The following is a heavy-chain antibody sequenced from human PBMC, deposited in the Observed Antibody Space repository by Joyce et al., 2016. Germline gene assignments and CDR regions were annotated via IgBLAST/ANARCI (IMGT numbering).Heavy chain of an antibody. Sequence: QVQLVQSGAEVKKHGASVKVSCKASGYTFTDYYIHWVRQASGQGLEWMGGINRNSGGTEYPQKFQGRVTMTRDTSIRTAYMELTGLRSDDTAVYYCARGDLRTSSPLFWYFALWGRGTLVTVSS. CDR1: GYTFTDYY. CDR2: INRNSGGT. V-gene: IGHV1-2*02. J-gene: IGHJ2*01. CDR3: ARGDLRTSSPLFWYFAL. D-gene: IGHD2-2*01.